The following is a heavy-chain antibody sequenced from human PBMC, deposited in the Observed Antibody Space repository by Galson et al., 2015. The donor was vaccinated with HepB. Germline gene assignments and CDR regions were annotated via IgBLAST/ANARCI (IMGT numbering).Heavy chain of an antibody. D-gene: IGHD3-9*01. CDR1: GYSFTSYW. Sequence: QSGAEVKKPGESLRISCKGSGYSFTSYWISWVRQMPGKGLEWMGRIDPSDSYTNYSPSFQGHVTISANKSISTAYLQWSSLKASDTAMYYCAIMYYDILTGYSFDYWGQGTLVTVSS. CDR2: IDPSDSYT. CDR3: AIMYYDILTGYSFDY. J-gene: IGHJ4*02. V-gene: IGHV5-10-1*01.